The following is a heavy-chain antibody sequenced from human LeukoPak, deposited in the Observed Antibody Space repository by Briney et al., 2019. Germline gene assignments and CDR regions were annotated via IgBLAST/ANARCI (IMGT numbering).Heavy chain of an antibody. CDR2: INWNSAST. CDR1: GFTFEDYA. D-gene: IGHD1-14*01. Sequence: GGSLRLSCAASGFTFEDYAMHWVRQAPGKGLEWVSGINWNSASTGYADSVKGRFTISRDNVMNSLYLQMNSLRPGDTALYYCVKDRRNPYRPEGPFDPWGQGTLVTVSS. CDR3: VKDRRNPYRPEGPFDP. V-gene: IGHV3-9*01. J-gene: IGHJ5*02.